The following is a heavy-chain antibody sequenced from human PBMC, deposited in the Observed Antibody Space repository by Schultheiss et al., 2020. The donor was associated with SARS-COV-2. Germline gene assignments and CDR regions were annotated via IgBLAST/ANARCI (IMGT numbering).Heavy chain of an antibody. CDR1: GFTFSDYY. J-gene: IGHJ4*02. CDR2: ISGSGGST. Sequence: GESLKISCAASGFTFSDYYMSWVRQAPGKGLEWVSAISGSGGSTYYADSVKGRFTISRDNSKNTLYLQMNSLRAEDTAVYYCAKEVKETNFDYWGQGTLVTVSS. CDR3: AKEVKETNFDY. D-gene: IGHD2-21*01. V-gene: IGHV3-23*01.